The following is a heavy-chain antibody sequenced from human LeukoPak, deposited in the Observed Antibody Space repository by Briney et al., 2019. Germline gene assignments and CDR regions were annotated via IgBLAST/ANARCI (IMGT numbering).Heavy chain of an antibody. Sequence: ASVKVSCKASGGTFSSYAISWVRQAPGQGLEWMGWISAYNGNTNYAQKLQGRVTMTTDTSTSTAYMELRSLRSDDTAVYYCARDTYYYDSSGYTLYWGQGTLVTVSS. D-gene: IGHD3-22*01. CDR1: GGTFSSYA. V-gene: IGHV1-18*01. CDR3: ARDTYYYDSSGYTLY. J-gene: IGHJ4*02. CDR2: ISAYNGNT.